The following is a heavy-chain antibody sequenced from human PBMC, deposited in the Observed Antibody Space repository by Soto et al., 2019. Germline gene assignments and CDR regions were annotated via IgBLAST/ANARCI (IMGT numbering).Heavy chain of an antibody. Sequence: EVQLVESGGGLVKPGGSLRLSCAASGFIFSSYTMNWVRQAPGKGLEWVSSISASTTYIYYADSLKGRFTISRDNAYNSLYLQMNSLRAEDTAVYYCARGWLRDPWIYWGQGTLVTVSS. J-gene: IGHJ4*02. V-gene: IGHV3-21*01. CDR1: GFIFSSYT. CDR3: ARGWLRDPWIY. CDR2: ISASTTYI. D-gene: IGHD5-12*01.